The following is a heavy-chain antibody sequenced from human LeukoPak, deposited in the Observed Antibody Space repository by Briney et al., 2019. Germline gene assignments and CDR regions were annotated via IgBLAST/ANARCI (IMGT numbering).Heavy chain of an antibody. V-gene: IGHV3-74*01. Sequence: PGGSLRLSCTASGFTFSNYCMHWVRQTPGKGLIWVSRICPGGTITNYADSVKGRFTVSRDNAKNTLYLQMDSLRAEDSAVYYCARGLVHDTSGYYSDYWGQGILVTVSS. D-gene: IGHD3-22*01. CDR3: ARGLVHDTSGYYSDY. CDR1: GFTFSNYC. J-gene: IGHJ4*02. CDR2: ICPGGTIT.